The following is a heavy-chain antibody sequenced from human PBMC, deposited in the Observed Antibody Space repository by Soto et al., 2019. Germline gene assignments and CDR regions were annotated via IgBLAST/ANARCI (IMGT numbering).Heavy chain of an antibody. J-gene: IGHJ6*02. CDR3: ASGEATKIVVTTSYALDV. CDR1: GGSLSNYG. D-gene: IGHD3-22*01. V-gene: IGHV1-69*12. CDR2: IIPVFGTP. Sequence: QVQLVQSGAEVKKPGSSVKVSCKASGGSLSNYGISWVRQAPGQGLEWMGAIIPVFGTPNYAQKFQDRVTITADESTTKVCMEVRSLTSEDTAVYYCASGEATKIVVTTSYALDVWGQGTTVTVSS.